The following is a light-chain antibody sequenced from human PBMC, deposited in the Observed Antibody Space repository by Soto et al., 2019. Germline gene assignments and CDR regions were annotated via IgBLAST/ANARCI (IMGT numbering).Light chain of an antibody. J-gene: IGKJ4*01. CDR1: QSVSSF. Sequence: EIVLTQSPATLSLSPGERATLSCRASQSVSSFLAWYQQKPGQTPRLLIYDASKRATGIPVRFSGSGSGTDFTLTISSLEPEDFAVYYCQQRTNWPPALSFGGGTKVDI. V-gene: IGKV3-11*01. CDR2: DAS. CDR3: QQRTNWPPALS.